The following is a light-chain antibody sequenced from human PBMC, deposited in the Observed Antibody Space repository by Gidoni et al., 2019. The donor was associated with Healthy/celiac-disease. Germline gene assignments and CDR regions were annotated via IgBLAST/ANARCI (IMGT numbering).Light chain of an antibody. Sequence: DIQMTQSPSTLSASVGDRVTITCRASQSISSWLAWYQQKPGKAPKHLIYKASSLESGVPSRFSGSGAGTEFTLTISSLQPDDFATYYCQQYNSYWYTFGQGTKLEIK. CDR3: QQYNSYWYT. V-gene: IGKV1-5*03. CDR2: KAS. CDR1: QSISSW. J-gene: IGKJ2*01.